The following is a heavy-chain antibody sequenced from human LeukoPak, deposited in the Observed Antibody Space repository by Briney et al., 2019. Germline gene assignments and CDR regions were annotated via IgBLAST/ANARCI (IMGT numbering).Heavy chain of an antibody. D-gene: IGHD2-15*01. CDR2: ISGGGGST. J-gene: IGHJ4*02. CDR1: GFTFSSFA. V-gene: IGHV3-23*01. Sequence: PGGSLRLSCAASGFTFSSFAMSWVRQAPGKGLEWVSAISGGGGSTNYADSVKGRFTISRDNSKNTLYLQMNSLRAEDTAVYYCANLGYCIFAACYGDYWGQGTLVTVSS. CDR3: ANLGYCIFAACYGDY.